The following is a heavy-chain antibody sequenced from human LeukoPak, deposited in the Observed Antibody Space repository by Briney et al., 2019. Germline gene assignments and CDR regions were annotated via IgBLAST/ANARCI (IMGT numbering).Heavy chain of an antibody. D-gene: IGHD2-2*01. V-gene: IGHV3-7*04. CDR1: GFTFSSYW. Sequence: QTGGSLRLSCAASGFTFSSYWMTWVRQDPGKGLEWLANIKHDGSEEYYVDSVKGRFTISRDNAKNSLYLQMNSLRAEDTAVYYCARTLGYCSSTNCFLTFDYWGQGTLVTVSS. CDR2: IKHDGSEE. CDR3: ARTLGYCSSTNCFLTFDY. J-gene: IGHJ4*02.